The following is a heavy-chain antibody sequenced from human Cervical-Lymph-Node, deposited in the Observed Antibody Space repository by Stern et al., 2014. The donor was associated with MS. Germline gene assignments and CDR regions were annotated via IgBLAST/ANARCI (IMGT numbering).Heavy chain of an antibody. CDR3: ARHSVGVKDFDS. J-gene: IGHJ4*02. CDR2: VYYNGST. V-gene: IGHV4-59*01. D-gene: IGHD4-23*01. Sequence: QVQLQESGPGLVKPSETLSLTCTASGGSIRTFSCSWMRQPPGRGLEWIGCVYYNGSTTHNPSLKSRVTMSVDTSKSQLSLRLYSVTAADTAVYYCARHSVGVKDFDSWGQGTLVTVSS. CDR1: GGSIRTFS.